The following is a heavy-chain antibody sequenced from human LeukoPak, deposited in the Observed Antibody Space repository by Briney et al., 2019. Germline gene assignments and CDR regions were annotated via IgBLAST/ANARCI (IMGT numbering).Heavy chain of an antibody. CDR2: ISYDGSKK. CDR1: GFTFSSYA. D-gene: IGHD2-15*01. Sequence: QPGGSLRLSCAASGFTFSSYAMHWVRQAPGKGLEWVAVISYDGSKKYYADSVKGRFTISRDNSKNTLYLQMNSLRAEDTAVYYCAKDAQDVVVVANWFDPWGQGTLVTVSS. J-gene: IGHJ5*02. V-gene: IGHV3-30*04. CDR3: AKDAQDVVVVANWFDP.